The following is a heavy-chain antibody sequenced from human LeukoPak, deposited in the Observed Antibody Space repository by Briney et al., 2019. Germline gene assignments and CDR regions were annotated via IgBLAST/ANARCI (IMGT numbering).Heavy chain of an antibody. CDR1: GFTFSTYA. CDR2: ISFDGSNK. CDR3: ARGEYNSGLDY. D-gene: IGHD5-18*01. Sequence: GGSLRLSCAVSGFTFSTYAMHWVRQAPGKGLEWVAVISFDGSNKYYADSVKGRFTISRDNSKNTLYLQVNSLRAEDTAVYYCARGEYNSGLDYWGQGTLVTVSS. J-gene: IGHJ4*02. V-gene: IGHV3-30*04.